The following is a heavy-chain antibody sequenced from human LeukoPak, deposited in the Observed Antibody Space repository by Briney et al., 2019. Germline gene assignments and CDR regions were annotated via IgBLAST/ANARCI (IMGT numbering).Heavy chain of an antibody. CDR1: GFTFSSYA. J-gene: IGHJ4*02. CDR3: AKVYIVGATISDYYFDY. CDR2: ISGSGGST. Sequence: GGSLRLSCAASGFTFSSYAMSWVRQAPGKGLEWVSAISGSGGSTYYADSVKGRFTISRDNSKNTLYLQMNSLGAEDTAVYYCAKVYIVGATISDYYFDYWGQGTLVTVSS. V-gene: IGHV3-23*01. D-gene: IGHD1-26*01.